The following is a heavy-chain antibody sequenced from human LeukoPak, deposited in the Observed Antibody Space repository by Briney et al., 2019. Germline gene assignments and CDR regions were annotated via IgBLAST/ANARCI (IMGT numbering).Heavy chain of an antibody. V-gene: IGHV3-23*01. D-gene: IGHD2-8*02. CDR1: GFTFSIYA. CDR3: AKAGAGGVYPTFDY. J-gene: IGHJ4*01. Sequence: GGSLRLSCAASGFTFSIYAMRCVRQAPGEGLECVSRISGSASTTHYADSMKGRFTITRDNSKNTLYLKMNSLRAEDPAVYYCAKAGAGGVYPTFDYWGHGSLVTVSS. CDR2: ISGSASTT.